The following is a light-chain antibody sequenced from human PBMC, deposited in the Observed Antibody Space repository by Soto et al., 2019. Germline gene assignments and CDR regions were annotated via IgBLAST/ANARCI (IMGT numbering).Light chain of an antibody. J-gene: IGLJ1*01. CDR1: SSNIGAGYD. CDR2: GNS. V-gene: IGLV1-40*01. Sequence: QSVLTQPPSVSGAPGQRVTICCTRSSSNIGAGYDVHWYQQLPGTAPKLLIYGNSNRPSGVPDRFSGSKSGTSASLAITGLQAEDEADYYCQSYDSSLSGYVFGTGTKLTVL. CDR3: QSYDSSLSGYV.